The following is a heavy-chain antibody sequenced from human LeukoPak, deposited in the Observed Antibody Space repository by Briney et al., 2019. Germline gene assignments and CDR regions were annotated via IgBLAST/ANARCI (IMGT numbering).Heavy chain of an antibody. J-gene: IGHJ5*02. CDR3: AKFPKDYYDSSGYLSDP. CDR2: ISGSGGST. CDR1: GFTFSSYA. V-gene: IGHV3-23*01. Sequence: TGGSLRLSCAASGFTFSSYAMSWVRQAPGKGLEWVSAISGSGGSTYYADSVKGRFTTSRDNSKNTLYLQMNSLRAEDTAVYYCAKFPKDYYDSSGYLSDPWGQGTLVTVSS. D-gene: IGHD3-22*01.